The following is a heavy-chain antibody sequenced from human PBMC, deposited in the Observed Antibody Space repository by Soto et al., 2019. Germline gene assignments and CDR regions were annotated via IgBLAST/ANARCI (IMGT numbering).Heavy chain of an antibody. Sequence: SQTLSLTCAISGDSVSSNSAAWNWIRQSPSRGLEWLGRTYYRSEWYNDYAVSVKSRITINPDTSKNQFSLQLNSVTPEDTAVYYCARVGYCSSTSCDGGHYYYYGMDVWGQGTTVTVSS. CDR1: GDSVSSNSAA. CDR2: TYYRSEWYN. J-gene: IGHJ6*02. D-gene: IGHD2-2*01. V-gene: IGHV6-1*01. CDR3: ARVGYCSSTSCDGGHYYYYGMDV.